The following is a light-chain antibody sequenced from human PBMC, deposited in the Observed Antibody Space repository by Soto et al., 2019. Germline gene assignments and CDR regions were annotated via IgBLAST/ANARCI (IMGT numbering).Light chain of an antibody. CDR1: SSNIGSNT. J-gene: IGLJ3*02. V-gene: IGLV1-44*01. Sequence: QSVLTQPPSASGTPGQRVTISCSGSSSNIGSNTVNRYQQLPGTAPKLLIYSNNQRPSGVPDRFSGSRSGTSASLAISGLQSEDEGDYYCAAWDDSLNGRGVFGGGTQLTVL. CDR3: AAWDDSLNGRGV. CDR2: SNN.